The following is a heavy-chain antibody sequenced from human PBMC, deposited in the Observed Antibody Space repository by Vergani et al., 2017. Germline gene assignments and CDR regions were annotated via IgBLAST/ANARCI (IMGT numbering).Heavy chain of an antibody. Sequence: QVQLVQSGAEVKKPGASVKVSCKASGYTFISYDINWVRQATGQGLEWMGWMNPNSGNTGYAQKFQGRVTMTRNTSRSTAYMELSSLRSEDTAVYYCARGNTGRFWSGYSPNNWFDPWGQGTLVTVSS. J-gene: IGHJ5*02. CDR3: ARGNTGRFWSGYSPNNWFDP. V-gene: IGHV1-8*01. CDR2: MNPNSGNT. CDR1: GYTFISYD. D-gene: IGHD3-3*01.